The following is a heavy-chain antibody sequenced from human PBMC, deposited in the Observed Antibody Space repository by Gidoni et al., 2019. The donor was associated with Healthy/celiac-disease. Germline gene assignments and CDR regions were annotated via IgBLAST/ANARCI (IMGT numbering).Heavy chain of an antibody. J-gene: IGHJ3*02. CDR2: ISAYNGNT. D-gene: IGHD1-26*01. V-gene: IGHV1-18*04. Sequence: QVQLVQSGAEVQKPGASVTVSCKASGYTFTSYGISWVRQAPGQGLEWMGWISAYNGNTNYAQKLQGRVTMTTDTSTSTAYMELRSLRSDDTAVYYCAREESGIVGATVAFDIWGQGTMVTVSS. CDR1: GYTFTSYG. CDR3: AREESGIVGATVAFDI.